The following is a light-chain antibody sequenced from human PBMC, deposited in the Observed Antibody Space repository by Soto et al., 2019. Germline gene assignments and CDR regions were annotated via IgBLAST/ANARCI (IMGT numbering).Light chain of an antibody. CDR2: DVS. V-gene: IGLV2-11*01. CDR3: CSHGDQNALV. Sequence: QSALTQPRSVSGSPGQSVTISCTGTSSDVGRYNIVSWYQQHPGKVPKLIIYDVSKRSSGVPDRFSGSKSGNAASLIISGLQVEEEDDYYRCSHGDQNALVFGAGTKVTVL. J-gene: IGLJ1*01. CDR1: SSDVGRYNI.